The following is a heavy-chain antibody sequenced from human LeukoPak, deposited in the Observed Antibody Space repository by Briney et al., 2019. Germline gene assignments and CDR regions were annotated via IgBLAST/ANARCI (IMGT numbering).Heavy chain of an antibody. Sequence: ASVKVSCKASGYTFTGSYMHWVRQAPGQGLEWMGWINPNSGGTNYAQKFQGRVTMTRDTSISTAYMELSRLRSDDTAVYYCARGITMVRGVIITTFDYWGQGTLVTVSS. CDR1: GYTFTGSY. CDR3: ARGITMVRGVIITTFDY. V-gene: IGHV1-2*02. J-gene: IGHJ4*02. D-gene: IGHD3-10*01. CDR2: INPNSGGT.